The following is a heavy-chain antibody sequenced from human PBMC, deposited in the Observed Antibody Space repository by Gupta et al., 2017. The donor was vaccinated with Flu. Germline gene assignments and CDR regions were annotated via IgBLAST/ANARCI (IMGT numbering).Heavy chain of an antibody. V-gene: IGHV4-39*01. J-gene: IGHJ4*02. D-gene: IGHD6-13*01. Sequence: ISSGSYYWGWIRQPPGKGLDWIGSIYYSGSTYDNPSLKSRVTISVDTDKKQVYLKVNSETATDTAVYYWARLGYSSSWIDSWGQGTLVTVSS. CDR2: IYYSGST. CDR3: ARLGYSSSWIDS. CDR1: ISSGSYY.